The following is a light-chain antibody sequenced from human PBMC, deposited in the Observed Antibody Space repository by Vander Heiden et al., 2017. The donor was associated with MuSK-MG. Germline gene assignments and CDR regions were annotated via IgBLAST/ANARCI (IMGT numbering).Light chain of an antibody. J-gene: IGKJ1*01. CDR1: QSISSY. CDR3: QHRDSTPWT. V-gene: IGKV1-39*01. CDR2: AAS. Sequence: DIQMTQSPSSLSASVGDRVTITCRASQSISSYLNWYQQKPGKAPKLLIYAASRLQSGVPSRFSGSGSGTDFTLTISRLQPEDFATYCCQHRDSTPWTFGQGTKVEIK.